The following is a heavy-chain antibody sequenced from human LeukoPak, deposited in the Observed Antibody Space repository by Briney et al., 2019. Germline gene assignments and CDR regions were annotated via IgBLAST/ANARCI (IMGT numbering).Heavy chain of an antibody. Sequence: QPGRSLRLSCTASGFTFGDYAMSWVRQAQGKGLEWVGFIRSKAYGGTTEYAASVKGRFTISRDDSKSIAYLQMNSLKTEDTAVYYCTRVYYDYVWGSYRYNKFCSFDYRGQGTLVTVSS. D-gene: IGHD3-16*02. CDR2: IRSKAYGGTT. V-gene: IGHV3-49*04. CDR3: TRVYYDYVWGSYRYNKFCSFDY. CDR1: GFTFGDYA. J-gene: IGHJ4*02.